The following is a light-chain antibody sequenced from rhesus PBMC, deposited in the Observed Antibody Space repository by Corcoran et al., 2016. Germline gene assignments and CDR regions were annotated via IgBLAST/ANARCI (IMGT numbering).Light chain of an antibody. CDR2: ASS. J-gene: IGKJ1*01. Sequence: DIQMTQSPSSLSASVGDRVTITCQASQGISNWLAWYQQKPGKAPKLLIYASSSLQSGGPSRFSGSGSWTDFTLTICSLQPEDFATYYCQQHNSHPWTFGQGTKVEIK. CDR3: QQHNSHPWT. CDR1: QGISNW. V-gene: IGKV1-33*02.